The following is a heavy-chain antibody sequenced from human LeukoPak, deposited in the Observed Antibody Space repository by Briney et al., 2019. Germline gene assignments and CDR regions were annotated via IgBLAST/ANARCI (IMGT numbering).Heavy chain of an antibody. CDR3: AKHSGSYQTAFDY. V-gene: IGHV3-30*18. J-gene: IGHJ4*02. D-gene: IGHD1-26*01. Sequence: QPGGSLRLSCAASGFTFSSYGIHWVRQAPGKGLEWVAVISYDGSNKYYADSVKGRFTISRDNSKNTLYLQMNSLRAEDTAVYYCAKHSGSYQTAFDYWGQGTLVTVSS. CDR2: ISYDGSNK. CDR1: GFTFSSYG.